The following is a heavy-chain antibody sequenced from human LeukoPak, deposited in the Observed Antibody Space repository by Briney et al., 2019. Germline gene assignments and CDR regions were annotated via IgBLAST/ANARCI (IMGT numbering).Heavy chain of an antibody. V-gene: IGHV3-23*01. CDR2: ITGSGDTT. Sequence: GGSLRLSCAASGFIFRNYAMSWVRQAPGKGLEWVSAITGSGDTTYYADSVKGRFTISRDNAKNTLFLQMNSLRAEDTAVYYCARDPENKDAFDIWGQGTMVTVSS. CDR3: ARDPENKDAFDI. CDR1: GFIFRNYA. J-gene: IGHJ3*02. D-gene: IGHD1-14*01.